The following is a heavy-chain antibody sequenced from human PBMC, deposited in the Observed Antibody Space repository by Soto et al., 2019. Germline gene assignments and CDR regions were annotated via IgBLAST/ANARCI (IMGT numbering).Heavy chain of an antibody. D-gene: IGHD6-6*01. J-gene: IGHJ5*02. CDR1: CGSVTNSNYY. Sequence: PSETLSLTCTVSCGSVTNSNYYWGWIRQSPGKGLEWIGSVYYRGRSYSKSSVKSRGTISVDTSKNQFSLKLSSVTAAETALYHCARTKAYRSSPTGPRTGWLGPWGQGPLVTVSS. CDR3: ARTKAYRSSPTGPRTGWLGP. V-gene: IGHV4-39*01. CDR2: VYYRGRS.